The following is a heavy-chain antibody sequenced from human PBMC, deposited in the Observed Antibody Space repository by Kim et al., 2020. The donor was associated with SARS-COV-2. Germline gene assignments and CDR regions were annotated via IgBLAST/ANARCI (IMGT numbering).Heavy chain of an antibody. D-gene: IGHD2-2*01. Sequence: GGSLRLSCAASGFTFSSYDMHWVRQATGKGLEWVSAIGTAGDTYYPGSVKGRFTISRENAKNSLYLQMNSLRAGDTAVYYCARGTTNCSSTSCYPWDYYYYYMDV. J-gene: IGHJ6*03. V-gene: IGHV3-13*01. CDR2: IGTAGDT. CDR1: GFTFSSYD. CDR3: ARGTTNCSSTSCYPWDYYYYYMDV.